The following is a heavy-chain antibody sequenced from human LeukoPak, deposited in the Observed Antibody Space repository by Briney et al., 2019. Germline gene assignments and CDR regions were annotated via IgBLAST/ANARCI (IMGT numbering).Heavy chain of an antibody. Sequence: VASVKVSCKASGGTFSSYAISWVRQAPGQGLEWMGGIIPIFGTANYAQKFQGRVTITADESTSTAYMELSSLRSEDTAVYYCARVGDHYYYGMDVWGQGTTVTVSS. CDR3: ARVGDHYYYGMDV. CDR1: GGTFSSYA. CDR2: IIPIFGTA. J-gene: IGHJ6*02. V-gene: IGHV1-69*13.